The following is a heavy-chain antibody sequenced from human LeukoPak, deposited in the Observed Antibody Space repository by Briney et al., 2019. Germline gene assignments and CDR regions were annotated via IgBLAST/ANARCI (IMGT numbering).Heavy chain of an antibody. Sequence: GRSLRLSCAASGFXFSSYAMHWVRHAPGKGLEWVAVISYDGSNKYYAESVKGRFTISRDNSKNTLYLQMDGLRAEDTAVYYCARGERDTEETGSRFDYWGQGTLVTVSS. CDR1: GFXFSSYA. J-gene: IGHJ4*02. CDR2: ISYDGSNK. D-gene: IGHD5-18*01. CDR3: ARGERDTEETGSRFDY. V-gene: IGHV3-30-3*01.